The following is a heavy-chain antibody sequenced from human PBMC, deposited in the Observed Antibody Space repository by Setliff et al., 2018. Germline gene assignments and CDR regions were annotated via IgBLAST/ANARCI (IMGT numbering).Heavy chain of an antibody. J-gene: IGHJ4*02. Sequence: SETLSLTCAVYGGSFSAYYWSWVRQPPGKGLEWIGEINHSGRTTYNPSLKSRVTISVDTSKNQFSLKLNSVTAADTAVYFCARFGPLDLTGDWAFDLWGQGTLVTVSS. CDR2: INHSGRT. CDR3: ARFGPLDLTGDWAFDL. V-gene: IGHV4-34*01. CDR1: GGSFSAYY. D-gene: IGHD7-27*01.